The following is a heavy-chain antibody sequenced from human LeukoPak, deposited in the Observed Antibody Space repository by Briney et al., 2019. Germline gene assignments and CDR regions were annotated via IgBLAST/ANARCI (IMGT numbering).Heavy chain of an antibody. D-gene: IGHD4-17*01. CDR3: AKETTYYFDY. Sequence: GASVKVSCKASGGTFSSYAISWVRQAPGQGLEWMGGIIPIFGTANYAQKFQGRVTITADESTSTAYMELSSLRSEDTAVYYCAKETTYYFDYWGQGTLVTVSS. J-gene: IGHJ4*02. CDR1: GGTFSSYA. V-gene: IGHV1-69*01. CDR2: IIPIFGTA.